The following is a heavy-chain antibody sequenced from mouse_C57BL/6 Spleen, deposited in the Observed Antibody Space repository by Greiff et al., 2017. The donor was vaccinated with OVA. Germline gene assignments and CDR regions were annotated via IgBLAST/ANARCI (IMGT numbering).Heavy chain of an antibody. V-gene: IGHV1-19*01. CDR1: GYTFTDYY. Sequence: EVKLQESGPVLVKPGASVKMSCKASGYTFTDYYMNWVKQSHGKSLEWIGVINPYNGGTSYNQKFKGKATLTVDKSSSTAYMELNSLTSEDSSVYYCAREDWGDYWGQGTTLTVSS. D-gene: IGHD4-1*01. J-gene: IGHJ2*01. CDR2: INPYNGGT. CDR3: AREDWGDY.